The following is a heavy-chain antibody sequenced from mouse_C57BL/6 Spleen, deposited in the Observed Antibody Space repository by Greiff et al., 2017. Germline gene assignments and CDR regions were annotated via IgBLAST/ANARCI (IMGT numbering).Heavy chain of an antibody. D-gene: IGHD1-1*01. CDR1: GYTFTDYY. J-gene: IGHJ1*03. V-gene: IGHV1-77*01. Sequence: VQLQQSGAELVKPGASVKISCKASGYTFTDYYINWVKQRPGQGLEWIGKLGPGSGSTYYNEKFKGKATLTADKSSSTAYMQLSSLTSEDSAVYFCARDDYGGYFDVWGTGTTVTVSS. CDR2: LGPGSGST. CDR3: ARDDYGGYFDV.